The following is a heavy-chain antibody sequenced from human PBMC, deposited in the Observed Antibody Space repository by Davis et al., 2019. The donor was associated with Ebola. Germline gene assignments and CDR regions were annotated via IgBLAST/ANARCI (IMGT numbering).Heavy chain of an antibody. J-gene: IGHJ4*02. CDR1: GGSFSGYY. V-gene: IGHV3-53*05. Sequence: GESLRLSCAVYGGSFSGYYWSWVRQAPGKGLEWVSVIYDHSTAYADSVRGRFIISRDKSNNTLYLEMNSLRVDDTAVYYCATTQWLREFDNWGQGTLVTVSS. CDR2: IYDHST. D-gene: IGHD6-19*01. CDR3: ATTQWLREFDN.